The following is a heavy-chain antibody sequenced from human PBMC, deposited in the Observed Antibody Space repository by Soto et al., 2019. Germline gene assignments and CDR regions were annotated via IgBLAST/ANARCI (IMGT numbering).Heavy chain of an antibody. CDR1: GFTFSSYW. CDR2: INSGGGST. D-gene: IGHD3-10*01. J-gene: IGHJ4*02. CDR3: ASVLWFGEFPFDY. V-gene: IGHV3-74*01. Sequence: PGGSLRLSCAASGFTFSSYWMHWVRQAPGKGLVWVSGINSGGGSTYYADSVKGRFTISRDNSKSTLYLQMNSLRAEDTAVYYCASVLWFGEFPFDYWGQGTLVTVSS.